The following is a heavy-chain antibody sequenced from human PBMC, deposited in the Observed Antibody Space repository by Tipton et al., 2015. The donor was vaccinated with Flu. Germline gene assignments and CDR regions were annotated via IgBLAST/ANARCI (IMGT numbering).Heavy chain of an antibody. CDR1: GFSFSTYD. J-gene: IGHJ4*02. V-gene: IGHV3-48*03. CDR2: ISRGGRTT. D-gene: IGHD3-10*01. Sequence: SLRLSCVASGFSFSTYDMNGVRQAPGKGLEWISYISRGGRTTYYSDFVKGRLTISRDNAKNSLFLQMNSLRAEDTDVYYCAGPLWGYFDNWGQGTLVTVSS. CDR3: AGPLWGYFDN.